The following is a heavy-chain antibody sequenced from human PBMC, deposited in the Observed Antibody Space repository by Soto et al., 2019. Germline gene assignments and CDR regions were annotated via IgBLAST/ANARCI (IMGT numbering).Heavy chain of an antibody. V-gene: IGHV3-48*02. D-gene: IGHD6-19*01. CDR3: ARSVEGHFDY. CDR2: ITSDTKTI. Sequence: EVQLVESGGNLVQPGGSLRLSCAASGFRFSIYSMNWVRQAPGKGLEWSAYITSDTKTIKYADSVKGRFTISRDNDKNLVYLHMNSLRDEDTAVYHCARSVEGHFDYWGQGTVVTVSA. J-gene: IGHJ4*02. CDR1: GFRFSIYS.